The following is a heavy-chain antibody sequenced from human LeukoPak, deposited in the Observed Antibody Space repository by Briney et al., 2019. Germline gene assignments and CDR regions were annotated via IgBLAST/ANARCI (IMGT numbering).Heavy chain of an antibody. D-gene: IGHD2-15*01. Sequence: SVKVSCKASGGTFSSYAISWVRQAPGQGLEWMGGIIPIFGTADYAQKFQGRVTITADESTSTAYMELSSLRSEDTAVYYCARDTYCSGDSCYSYYFDYWGQGTLVTVSS. CDR2: IIPIFGTA. CDR3: ARDTYCSGDSCYSYYFDY. CDR1: GGTFSSYA. J-gene: IGHJ4*02. V-gene: IGHV1-69*01.